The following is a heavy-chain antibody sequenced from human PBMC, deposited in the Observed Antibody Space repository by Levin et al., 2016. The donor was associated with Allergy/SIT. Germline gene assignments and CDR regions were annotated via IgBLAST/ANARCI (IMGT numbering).Heavy chain of an antibody. CDR1: GFTFGSSG. CDR2: ISYDGSNK. Sequence: GGSLRLSCAASGFTFGSSGMHWVRQAPGKGLEWVAVISYDGSNKYYADSVKGRFTISRDNPKNTLYLQMNSLRAEDTAVYYCVKDVGTYGYEAPVGADYWGQGTLVTVSS. J-gene: IGHJ4*02. D-gene: IGHD5-18*01. CDR3: VKDVGTYGYEAPVGADY. V-gene: IGHV3-30*18.